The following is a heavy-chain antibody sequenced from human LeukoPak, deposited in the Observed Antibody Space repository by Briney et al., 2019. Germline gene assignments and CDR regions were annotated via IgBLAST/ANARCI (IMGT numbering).Heavy chain of an antibody. J-gene: IGHJ4*02. Sequence: ASVTVSFKASGGTFSSYAISWVRQAPGQGLEWMGGIIPIFGTANYAQKFQGRVTMTTDTSTSTAYMELRSLRSDDTAVYYCARDPYDILTGYYFPLPVDYWGQGTLVTVSS. D-gene: IGHD3-9*01. CDR1: GGTFSSYA. CDR2: IIPIFGTA. CDR3: ARDPYDILTGYYFPLPVDY. V-gene: IGHV1-69*05.